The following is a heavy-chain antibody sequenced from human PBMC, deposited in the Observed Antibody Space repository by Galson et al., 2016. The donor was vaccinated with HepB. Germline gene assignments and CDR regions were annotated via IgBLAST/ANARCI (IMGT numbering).Heavy chain of an antibody. CDR2: MNPNSGIT. D-gene: IGHD3-22*01. CDR3: ARGLHYYDSSGYYRAGY. Sequence: SVKVSCKASGYIFTSYDINWVRQATGQGLEWMGWMNPNSGITGYAQKFQGRVTMTRNTSIRTAYMELSSLRSEDTAVYYCARGLHYYDSSGYYRAGYWGQGTLVTVSS. V-gene: IGHV1-8*01. J-gene: IGHJ4*02. CDR1: GYIFTSYD.